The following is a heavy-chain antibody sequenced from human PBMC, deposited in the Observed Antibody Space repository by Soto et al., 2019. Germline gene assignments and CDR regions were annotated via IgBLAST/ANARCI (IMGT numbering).Heavy chain of an antibody. D-gene: IGHD3-22*01. CDR3: AKGGYYDSSGYYHFDY. V-gene: IGHV3-23*01. Sequence: WWSLRLSCSASVFTFTTYAMSWFRQAPGKGLEWVSAISGSGGSTYYADSVKGRFTISRDNSKNTLDLQMNSLRAEDTAVYYCAKGGYYDSSGYYHFDYWGQGTLVTVSS. CDR2: ISGSGGST. CDR1: VFTFTTYA. J-gene: IGHJ4*02.